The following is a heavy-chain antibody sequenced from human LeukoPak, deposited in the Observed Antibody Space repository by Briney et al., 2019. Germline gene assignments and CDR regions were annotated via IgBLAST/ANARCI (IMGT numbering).Heavy chain of an antibody. Sequence: GGSLRLSCAASGFTFDDYAMHWVRHSPGKGLEWVAGISWNSGSVGYADSVKGRFTISKDNAKNSLYLQMNTLKVEDTALYFCAKDRDPPYVGNSYGYYSDYWGQGTQVTVSS. CDR3: AKDRDPPYVGNSYGYYSDY. CDR1: GFTFDDYA. CDR2: ISWNSGSV. D-gene: IGHD5-18*01. V-gene: IGHV3-9*01. J-gene: IGHJ4*02.